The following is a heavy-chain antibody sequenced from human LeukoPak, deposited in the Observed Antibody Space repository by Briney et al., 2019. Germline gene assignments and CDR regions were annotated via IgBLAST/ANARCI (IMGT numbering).Heavy chain of an antibody. J-gene: IGHJ4*02. CDR1: GFSFSVYE. CDR2: ISASGGYT. CDR3: AKRSCSGGSCNFDY. V-gene: IGHV3-23*01. Sequence: GGSLRLSCAASGFSFSVYEMHWVRQAPGKGLEWVSAISASGGYTNYADSVKGRFTISRDNSKNTLYLQMHSLRAEDTAVYYCAKRSCSGGSCNFDYWGQGTLVTVSS. D-gene: IGHD2-15*01.